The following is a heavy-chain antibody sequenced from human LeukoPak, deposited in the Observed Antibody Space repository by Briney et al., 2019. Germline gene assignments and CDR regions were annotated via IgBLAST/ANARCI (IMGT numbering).Heavy chain of an antibody. D-gene: IGHD6-6*01. CDR1: GGTFSSYA. Sequence: ASVKVSCKASGGTFSSYAISWVRQAPGQGLEWMGGIIPIFGTANYAQKFQGRVTITTDESTSTAYMELSSLRSEDTAVYYCASSVSKLVRGYYYYYYMDVWGKGTTVTVSS. V-gene: IGHV1-69*05. CDR3: ASSVSKLVRGYYYYYYMDV. CDR2: IIPIFGTA. J-gene: IGHJ6*03.